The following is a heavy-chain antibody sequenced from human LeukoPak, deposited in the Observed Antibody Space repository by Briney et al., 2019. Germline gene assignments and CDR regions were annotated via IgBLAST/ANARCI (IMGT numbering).Heavy chain of an antibody. Sequence: SETLSLTCTVSGGSISSSSYYWGWIRQPPGKGLEWIGSIYYSGSTYYNPSLKSRVTISVDTSKNQFSLKLSSVTAADTAVYYCARHRPSWGLFDYWGQGTLVTVSS. J-gene: IGHJ4*02. V-gene: IGHV4-39*01. CDR2: IYYSGST. CDR3: ARHRPSWGLFDY. D-gene: IGHD3-16*01. CDR1: GGSISSSSYY.